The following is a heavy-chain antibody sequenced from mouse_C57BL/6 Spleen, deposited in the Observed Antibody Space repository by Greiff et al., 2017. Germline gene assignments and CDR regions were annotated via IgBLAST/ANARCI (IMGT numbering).Heavy chain of an antibody. CDR2: IDPNSGGT. CDR1: GYTFTSYW. J-gene: IGHJ3*01. D-gene: IGHD1-1*01. V-gene: IGHV1-72*01. CDR3: AREEDGSSPAWFAY. Sequence: QVQLQQPGAELVKPGASVKLSCKASGYTFTSYWMHWVKQRPGRGLEWIGRIDPNSGGTKYNEKFKSKATLTVDKPSSTAYMQLSSLTSEDAAVYYCAREEDGSSPAWFAYWGQGTLVTVSA.